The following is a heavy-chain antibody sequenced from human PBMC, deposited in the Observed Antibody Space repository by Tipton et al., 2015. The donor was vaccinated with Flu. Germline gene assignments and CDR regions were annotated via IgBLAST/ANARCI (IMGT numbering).Heavy chain of an antibody. CDR3: ARVGGDYRDTSGFIPWFDL. CDR2: IYYSGIT. J-gene: IGHJ5*02. Sequence: TLSLTCAVYGGSFSSHYWSWIRQPPGKGLEWIGYIYYSGITNYNPSLKSRVTISVDTSKNQFSLRLSSVTAADTAVYYCARVGGDYRDTSGFIPWFDLWGQGTLVTVSS. V-gene: IGHV4-59*11. D-gene: IGHD3-22*01. CDR1: GGSFSSHY.